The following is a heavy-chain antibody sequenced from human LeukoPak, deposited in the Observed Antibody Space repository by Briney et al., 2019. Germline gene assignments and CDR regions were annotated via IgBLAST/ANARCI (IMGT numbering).Heavy chain of an antibody. V-gene: IGHV3-7*01. CDR2: INHDGSER. CDR1: GFTFSSYW. D-gene: IGHD6-19*01. J-gene: IGHJ2*01. CDR3: ARKFTVAGINWYFDL. Sequence: QAGGSLRLSCAASGFTFSSYWMGWVRQVPGKGLEWVANINHDGSERYYGDSVKGRFTISRDNAKNSLYLEMHSLRAGDTAVYFCARKFTVAGINWYFDLWGRGTLVTVSS.